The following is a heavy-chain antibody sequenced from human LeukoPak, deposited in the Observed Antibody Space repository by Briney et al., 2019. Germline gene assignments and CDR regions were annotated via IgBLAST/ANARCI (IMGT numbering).Heavy chain of an antibody. D-gene: IGHD6-19*01. CDR3: AKASSKVAGTAIGY. Sequence: GSLRLSCAASGFPFSSYAMSLGRQAPGKGPGGGSAISGSGGSTYYADSVEGRFTISRDNSKNTLYLQMNSLRAEDTAVYYCAKASSKVAGTAIGYWGQGTLVTVSS. CDR1: GFPFSSYA. V-gene: IGHV3-23*01. J-gene: IGHJ4*02. CDR2: ISGSGGST.